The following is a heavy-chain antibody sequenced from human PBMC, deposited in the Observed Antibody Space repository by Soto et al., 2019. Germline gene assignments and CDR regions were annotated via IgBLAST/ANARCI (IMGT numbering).Heavy chain of an antibody. J-gene: IGHJ6*02. D-gene: IGHD5-12*01. V-gene: IGHV1-69*06. CDR1: GGTFSSYA. CDR3: ARPYSGYDYRYYYGMDV. Sequence: GASVKVSCKASGGTFSSYAISWVRQAPGQGLEWMGGIIPIFGTANYAQKFQGRVTITADKSTSTAHMELSSLRSEDTAVYYCARPYSGYDYRYYYGMDVWGQGTTVTVSS. CDR2: IIPIFGTA.